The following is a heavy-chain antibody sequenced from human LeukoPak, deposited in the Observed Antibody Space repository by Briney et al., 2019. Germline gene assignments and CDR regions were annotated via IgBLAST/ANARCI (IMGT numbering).Heavy chain of an antibody. CDR1: GGTFSSYA. CDR3: ARGGTLRAAAGNDY. CDR2: IIPIFGTA. V-gene: IGHV1-69*01. J-gene: IGHJ4*02. D-gene: IGHD6-13*01. Sequence: SVKVSCEASGGTFSSYAISWVRQAPGQGLEWMGGIIPIFGTANYAQKFQGRVTITADESTSTAYMELSSLRSEDTAVYYCARGGTLRAAAGNDYWGQGTLVTVSS.